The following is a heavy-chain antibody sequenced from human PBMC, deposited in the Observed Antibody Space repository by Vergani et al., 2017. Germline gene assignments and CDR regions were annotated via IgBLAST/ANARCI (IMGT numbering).Heavy chain of an antibody. D-gene: IGHD6-19*01. Sequence: EVQLVESGGGLVQPGGSLRLSCSASGFTFSSYAMHWVRQAPGKGLEYVSAISSNGGSTYYADTVKGRFTISRDNSKNTLYLQMSSLRAEDTAVYYCVKSRSSGWSTYRGIDYWCQGTLVTVSS. CDR2: ISSNGGST. V-gene: IGHV3-64D*06. CDR1: GFTFSSYA. CDR3: VKSRSSGWSTYRGIDY. J-gene: IGHJ4*02.